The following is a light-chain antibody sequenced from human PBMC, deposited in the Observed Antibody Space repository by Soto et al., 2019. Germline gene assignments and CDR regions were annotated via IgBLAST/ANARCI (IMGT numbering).Light chain of an antibody. CDR1: SSNIGASS. V-gene: IGLV1-44*01. CDR3: AAWDDTLNEGV. J-gene: IGLJ3*02. CDR2: SDD. Sequence: QSVLAQPPSASGTPGQRVSISCSGSSSNIGASSVNWYQHVPRAAPQLLIYSDDQRPSEVPDRFSGSKSGTSASLAISGLRSDDEGDYYCAAWDDTLNEGVFGGGTKLTVL.